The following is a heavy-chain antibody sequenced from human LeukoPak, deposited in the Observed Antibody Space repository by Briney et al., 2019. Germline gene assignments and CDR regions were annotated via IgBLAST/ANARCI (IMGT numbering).Heavy chain of an antibody. D-gene: IGHD1-14*01. CDR3: ARDSGPGGYYYYYMDV. CDR2: ISSSSSTI. J-gene: IGHJ6*03. CDR1: GFTFSSYS. Sequence: GESLRPSCAASGFTFSSYSMNWVRQAPGKGLEWVSYISSSSSTIYYADSVKGRFTISRDNAKNSLYLQMNSLRAEDTAVYYCARDSGPGGYYYYYMDVWGKGTTVTVSS. V-gene: IGHV3-48*01.